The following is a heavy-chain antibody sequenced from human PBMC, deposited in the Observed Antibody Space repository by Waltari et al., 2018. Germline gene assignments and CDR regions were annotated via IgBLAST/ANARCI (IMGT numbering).Heavy chain of an antibody. Sequence: QVQLQESGPRLVKPSETLSLTCNVSGASLSSYFWSWIRQPPGKGLEWIGYGYYSGITNYNPSPTIRVIISVAPSNNRFSLKLNSLTAADTAVYYCARDGLVVGGNSPGNWFDPSGQGTLVTVSS. CDR2: GYYSGIT. CDR1: GASLSSYF. CDR3: ARDGLVVGGNSPGNWFDP. D-gene: IGHD1-26*01. J-gene: IGHJ5*02. V-gene: IGHV4-59*01.